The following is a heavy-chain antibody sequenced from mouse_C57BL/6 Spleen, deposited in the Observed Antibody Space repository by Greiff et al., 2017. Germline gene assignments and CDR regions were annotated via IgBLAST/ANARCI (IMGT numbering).Heavy chain of an antibody. J-gene: IGHJ3*01. CDR3: AIERKNDYDAFAY. CDR1: GYTFTSYW. Sequence: QVQLQQPGAELVKPGASVKLSCKASGYTFTSYWMHWVKQRPGQGLEWIGMIHPNSGSTNYNEKFKSKATLTVDKSSSTAYMQLRSLTSEDSAVYDCAIERKNDYDAFAYWGQGTLVTVSA. CDR2: IHPNSGST. V-gene: IGHV1-64*01. D-gene: IGHD2-4*01.